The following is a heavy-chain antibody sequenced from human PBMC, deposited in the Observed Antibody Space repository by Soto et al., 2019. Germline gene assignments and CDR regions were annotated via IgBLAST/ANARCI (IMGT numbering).Heavy chain of an antibody. CDR3: ARDSLSGSYYYYGMDV. CDR2: IYYSGST. D-gene: IGHD3-10*01. CDR1: GGSISSYY. V-gene: IGHV4-59*01. J-gene: IGHJ6*02. Sequence: SETLSLTCTVSGGSISSYYWSWIRQPPGKGLEWIGYIYYSGSTNYNPSLKSRVTISVDTSKNQFSLKLSSVTAADTAVYYCARDSLSGSYYYYGMDVWGQGTTVTVS.